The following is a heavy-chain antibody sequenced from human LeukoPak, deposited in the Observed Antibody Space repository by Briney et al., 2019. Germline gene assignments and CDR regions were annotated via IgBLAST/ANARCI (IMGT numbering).Heavy chain of an antibody. CDR3: ARDTRSVVVVPASPFDY. J-gene: IGHJ4*02. Sequence: GGSLRLSCAASGVTFSSYAMHWVRQAPGKGLEWVAAISYDGSNKDYADSVKGRFTISRDNSKNTLYLQMNSLRAEDTAVYYCARDTRSVVVVPASPFDYWGQGTLVTVSS. CDR1: GVTFSSYA. CDR2: ISYDGSNK. D-gene: IGHD2-2*01. V-gene: IGHV3-30-3*01.